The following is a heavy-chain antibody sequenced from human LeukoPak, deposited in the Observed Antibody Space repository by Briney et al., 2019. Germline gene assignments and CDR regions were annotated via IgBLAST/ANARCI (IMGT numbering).Heavy chain of an antibody. D-gene: IGHD3-10*01. CDR3: ARRGYYGSGSYSD. CDR2: ITGGGENT. Sequence: GGSLRLSCAASGFIFSTSAMSWVRQAPGAGLEWVSAITGGGENTYYAGSVRGRFTISRDNSKNTLHLQMNSLRADDTAVYYCARRGYYGSGSYSDWGQGTLVTVSS. V-gene: IGHV3-23*01. J-gene: IGHJ4*02. CDR1: GFIFSTSA.